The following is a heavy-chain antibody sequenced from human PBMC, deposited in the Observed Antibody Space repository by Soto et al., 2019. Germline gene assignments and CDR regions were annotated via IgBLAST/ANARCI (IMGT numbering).Heavy chain of an antibody. D-gene: IGHD5-18*01. CDR3: SVEGSDGPFLQHVLDY. CDR2: IIPIFGTA. V-gene: IGHV1-69*06. CDR1: GGGMSRYA. J-gene: IGHJ4*02. Sequence: VKRYCKGSGGGMSRYAIGWVRKEKEQGLEWMGVIIPIFGTANYAQKFQGRVTITADKSTSTAYMELSSLRSEDTAVYYCSVEGSDGPFLQHVLDYLVQGTLVTGFS.